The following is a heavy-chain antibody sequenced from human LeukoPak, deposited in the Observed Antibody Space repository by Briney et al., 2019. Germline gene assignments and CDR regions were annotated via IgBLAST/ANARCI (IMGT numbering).Heavy chain of an antibody. CDR3: AREPDWGSGVPDAFDI. CDR1: GFNFDSYA. J-gene: IGHJ3*02. V-gene: IGHV3-30-3*01. Sequence: PGGSLRLSCAASGFNFDSYAMHWVRQAPGKGLDWVAVVSYDGDNKYYADSVKGRFTISRDNSKNTLYLQMNSLRAEDTAVYYCAREPDWGSGVPDAFDIWGHGTMVTVSS. D-gene: IGHD7-27*01. CDR2: VSYDGDNK.